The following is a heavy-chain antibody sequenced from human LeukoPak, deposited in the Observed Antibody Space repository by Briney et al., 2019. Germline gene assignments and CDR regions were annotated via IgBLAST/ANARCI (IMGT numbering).Heavy chain of an antibody. CDR3: ARRHYDFWSGYSYYFDY. CDR1: GGSISSGSYY. D-gene: IGHD3-3*01. CDR2: IYTSGST. V-gene: IGHV4-61*02. Sequence: SETLSLTCTVSGGSISSGSYYWSWIRQPAGKGLEWIGRIYTSGSTNYNPSLKSRVTISVDTSKNQFSLKLSSVTAADTAVYYCARRHYDFWSGYSYYFDYWGQGTLVTVSS. J-gene: IGHJ4*02.